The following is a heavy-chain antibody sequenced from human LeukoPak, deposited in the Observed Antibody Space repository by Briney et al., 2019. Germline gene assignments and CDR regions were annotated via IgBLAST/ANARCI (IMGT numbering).Heavy chain of an antibody. CDR1: GGSISSGSYY. D-gene: IGHD3-22*01. V-gene: IGHV4-61*02. Sequence: SETLSLTCTVSGGSISSGSYYWSWIRQPAGKGLEWIGRIYTSGSTNYNPSLKSRVTISVDTSKNQFSLKLSSVTAADTAVYYCARDRLGWCYDSSGYSYFDYWGQGTLVTVSS. CDR3: ARDRLGWCYDSSGYSYFDY. J-gene: IGHJ4*02. CDR2: IYTSGST.